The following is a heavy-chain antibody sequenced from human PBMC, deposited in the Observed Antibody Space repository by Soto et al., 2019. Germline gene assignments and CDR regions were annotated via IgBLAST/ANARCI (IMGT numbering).Heavy chain of an antibody. D-gene: IGHD2-2*01. Sequence: ASVKVSCKASGYTFTSYGISWVRQAPGQGLEWMGWISAYNGNTNYAQKLQGRVTMTTDTSTSTDYMELRSLRSDDTAVYYCARRVVPAAPTRFYYYYGMQLWGQATTENVSS. CDR2: ISAYNGNT. V-gene: IGHV1-18*01. CDR1: GYTFTSYG. CDR3: ARRVVPAAPTRFYYYYGMQL. J-gene: IGHJ6*01.